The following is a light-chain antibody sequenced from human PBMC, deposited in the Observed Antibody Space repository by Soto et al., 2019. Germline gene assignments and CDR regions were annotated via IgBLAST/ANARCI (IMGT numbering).Light chain of an antibody. J-gene: IGLJ3*02. Sequence: QSALTQPASVSGSPGQSITISCTGTSSDVGGYNYVSWYQQHPGKAPKLIIYDVSNRPSGVSDRFSGSKSGNTPSLTISGLQAEDEADYYCNSYTSSATWVFGGGTKLTVL. CDR2: DVS. CDR1: SSDVGGYNY. V-gene: IGLV2-14*03. CDR3: NSYTSSATWV.